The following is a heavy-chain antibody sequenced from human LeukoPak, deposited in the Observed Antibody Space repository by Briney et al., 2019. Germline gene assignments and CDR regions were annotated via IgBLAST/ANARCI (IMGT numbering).Heavy chain of an antibody. Sequence: GRSLRLSCAASGFTFDDYAMHWVRQAPGKGLEWVSGISWNSGSIGYADSVKGRFTISRDNAKNSLYLQMNSLRPEDTALYYCSTDPRLLIYWGHGTLVTVSS. CDR2: ISWNSGSI. CDR3: STDPRLLIY. CDR1: GFTFDDYA. J-gene: IGHJ4*01. V-gene: IGHV3-9*01. D-gene: IGHD2-8*01.